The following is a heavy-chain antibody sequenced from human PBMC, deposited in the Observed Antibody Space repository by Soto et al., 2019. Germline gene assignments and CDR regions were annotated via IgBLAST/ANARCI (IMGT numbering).Heavy chain of an antibody. CDR3: AVGEVMVYATPDNSYYGMDV. J-gene: IGHJ6*02. CDR2: ISYDGSNK. D-gene: IGHD2-8*01. V-gene: IGHV3-30-3*01. CDR1: GFTFSSYA. Sequence: PGGSLRLSCAASGFTFSSYAMHWVRQAPGKGLEWVAVISYDGSNKYYADSVKGRFTISRDNSKNTLYLQMNSLRAEDTAVYYCAVGEVMVYATPDNSYYGMDVWGQGTTITVSS.